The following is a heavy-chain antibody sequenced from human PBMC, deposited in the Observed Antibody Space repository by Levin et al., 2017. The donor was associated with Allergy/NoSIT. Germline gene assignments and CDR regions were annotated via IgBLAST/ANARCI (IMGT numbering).Heavy chain of an antibody. CDR2: ISWDGGST. CDR3: ARGRSSGWGAFDI. CDR1: GFTFDDYA. V-gene: IGHV3-43D*03. J-gene: IGHJ3*02. D-gene: IGHD6-19*01. Sequence: GGSLRLSCAASGFTFDDYAMHWVRQAPGKGLEWVSLISWDGGSTYYADSVKGRFTISRDNSKNSLYLQMNSLRAEDTALYYCARGRSSGWGAFDIWGQGTMVTVSS.